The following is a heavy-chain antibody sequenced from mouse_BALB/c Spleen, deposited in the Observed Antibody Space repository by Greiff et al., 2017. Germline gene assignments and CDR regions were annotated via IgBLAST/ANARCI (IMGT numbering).Heavy chain of an antibody. CDR3: ARWAYGNYAYYFDY. Sequence: QVHVKQSGAELMKPGASVKISCKATGYTFSSYWIEWVKQRPGHGLEWIGEILPGSGSTNYNEKFKGKATFTADTSSNTAYMQLSSLTSEDSAVYYCARWAYGNYAYYFDYWGQGTTLTVSS. CDR2: ILPGSGST. CDR1: GYTFSSYW. V-gene: IGHV1-9*01. D-gene: IGHD2-1*01. J-gene: IGHJ2*01.